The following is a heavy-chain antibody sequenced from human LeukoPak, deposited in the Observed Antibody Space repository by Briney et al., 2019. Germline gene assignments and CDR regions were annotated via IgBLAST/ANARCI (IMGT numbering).Heavy chain of an antibody. D-gene: IGHD5-12*01. CDR3: AKDIAQGYTFGTIEEDY. Sequence: GGSLRLSCAASGFIFKNHAMSWVRQAPGKGLEWVSATSGSGGTKFYADSVKGRFTISRDNSKDTLYLQMNSLRAEDTAIYYCAKDIAQGYTFGTIEEDYWGQGTLVTVAS. J-gene: IGHJ4*02. CDR1: GFIFKNHA. CDR2: TSGSGGTK. V-gene: IGHV3-23*01.